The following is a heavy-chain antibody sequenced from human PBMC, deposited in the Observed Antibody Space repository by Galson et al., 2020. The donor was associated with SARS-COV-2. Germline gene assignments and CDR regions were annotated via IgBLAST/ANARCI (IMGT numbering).Heavy chain of an antibody. CDR2: IYSGGST. D-gene: IGHD4-17*01. CDR3: AGVYGDYYFDY. Sequence: GESLKISCAASGFTVSSNYMSWVRQAPGKGLEWVSVIYSGGSTYYADTVKARFPISRHNSKNTLYLQMNSLRADDPAVYYCAGVYGDYYFDYWGQGTLVTVSS. CDR1: GFTVSSNY. J-gene: IGHJ4*02. V-gene: IGHV3-53*04.